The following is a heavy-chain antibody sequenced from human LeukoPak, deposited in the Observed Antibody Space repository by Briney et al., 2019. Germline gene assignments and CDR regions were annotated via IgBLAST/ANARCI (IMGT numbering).Heavy chain of an antibody. V-gene: IGHV4-30-4*08. CDR1: GGSISSGDYY. J-gene: IGHJ4*02. CDR2: IYYSGST. Sequence: SETLSLTCTVSGGSISSGDYYWSWIRQPPGKGLEWIGYIYYSGSTYYNPSLKSRVTISVDTSKNQFSLKLSSVTAADTAVYYCARRGLLWFGEPNSKYYFDYWGQGTLVTVSS. CDR3: ARRGLLWFGEPNSKYYFDY. D-gene: IGHD3-10*01.